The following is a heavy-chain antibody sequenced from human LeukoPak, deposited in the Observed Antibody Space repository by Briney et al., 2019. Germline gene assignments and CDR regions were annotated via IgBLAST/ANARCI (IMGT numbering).Heavy chain of an antibody. V-gene: IGHV4-4*07. CDR1: GGSISSYY. CDR3: ARTWLGYCSSTSCYSEGDYFDY. J-gene: IGHJ4*02. Sequence: PSETLSLTCTVSGGSISSYYWSWIRQPAGKGLEWIGRIYTSGSTNYNPSLKSRVTMSVDTSKNQFSLKLSSVTAADTAVYYCARTWLGYCSSTSCYSEGDYFDYWGQGTLVTVSS. CDR2: IYTSGST. D-gene: IGHD2-2*02.